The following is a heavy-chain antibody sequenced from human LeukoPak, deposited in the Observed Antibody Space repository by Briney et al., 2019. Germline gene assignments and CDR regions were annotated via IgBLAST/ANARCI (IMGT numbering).Heavy chain of an antibody. Sequence: GESLKISCKGSGYSFTSYWIGWVRQMPGKGLEWMGIIYPGDSDTRYSSSFQGQVTISADKSISTAYLQWSSPKASDTAMYYCARLPSSSGLVYYFDYWGQGTLVTVSS. CDR3: ARLPSSSGLVYYFDY. J-gene: IGHJ4*02. CDR1: GYSFTSYW. D-gene: IGHD6-19*01. V-gene: IGHV5-51*01. CDR2: IYPGDSDT.